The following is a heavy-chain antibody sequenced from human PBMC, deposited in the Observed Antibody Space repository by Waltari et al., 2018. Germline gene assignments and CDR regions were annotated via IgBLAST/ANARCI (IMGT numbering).Heavy chain of an antibody. Sequence: EVQLVESGGGLVQPGGSLRLSCAASGFTFSSYWMSWVRQAPGKGLEWVANIKQDGSEKYYVDSVKGRFTISRDNAKNSLYLQMNSLRAEDTAVYYCARDFKNDYIWGSYRFDYWGQGTLVTVSS. CDR1: GFTFSSYW. CDR3: ARDFKNDYIWGSYRFDY. V-gene: IGHV3-7*01. CDR2: IKQDGSEK. J-gene: IGHJ4*02. D-gene: IGHD3-16*02.